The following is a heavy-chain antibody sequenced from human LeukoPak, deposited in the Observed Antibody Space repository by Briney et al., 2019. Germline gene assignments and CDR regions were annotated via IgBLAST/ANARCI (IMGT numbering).Heavy chain of an antibody. V-gene: IGHV1-2*02. Sequence: ASVKVSCKASGYTFTGYYMHWVRQAPGQGFEWLGWITPNNGGTNFTQKFQGRVTMTRETSISTAYMELTRLRSDDTAVYYCARSVGSGSYYPFDYWGQGTLVTVSS. CDR2: ITPNNGGT. CDR3: ARSVGSGSYYPFDY. CDR1: GYTFTGYY. D-gene: IGHD3-10*01. J-gene: IGHJ4*02.